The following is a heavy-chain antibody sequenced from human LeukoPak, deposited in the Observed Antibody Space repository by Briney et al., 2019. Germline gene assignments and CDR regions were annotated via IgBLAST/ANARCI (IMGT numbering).Heavy chain of an antibody. V-gene: IGHV3-7*01. CDR2: IKQDGSEK. D-gene: IGHD3-22*01. CDR1: GFTFSSYW. CDR3: ARDSLDYYDTRGYVIHWFDF. J-gene: IGHJ5*01. Sequence: GGSLRLSCAASGFTFSSYWMSWVRQAPGKGLEWVANIKQDGSEKYYVDSVKGRFTISRDNAKDSLYLQMNSLRAEDTAVYYCARDSLDYYDTRGYVIHWFDFWGQGTQVIVSS.